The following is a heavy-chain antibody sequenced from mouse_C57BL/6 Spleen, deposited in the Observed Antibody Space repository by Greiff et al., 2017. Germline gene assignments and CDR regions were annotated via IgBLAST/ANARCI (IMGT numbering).Heavy chain of an antibody. CDR2: ISYDGSN. J-gene: IGHJ3*01. CDR3: ARDGYPAWFAY. Sequence: EVQLQESGPGLVKPSQSLSLTCSVTGYSITSGYYWNWIRQFPGNKLEWMGYISYDGSNNYNPSLKNRISITRDTSKKQFFLKLNSVTTEDTATDYCARDGYPAWFAYWGQGTLVTVSA. V-gene: IGHV3-6*01. CDR1: GYSITSGYY.